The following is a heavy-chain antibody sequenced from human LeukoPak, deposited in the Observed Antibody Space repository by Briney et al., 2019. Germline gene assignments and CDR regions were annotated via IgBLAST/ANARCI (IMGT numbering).Heavy chain of an antibody. J-gene: IGHJ5*02. D-gene: IGHD2-15*01. CDR2: TQYDGSNK. CDR1: GFIFSRSG. V-gene: IGHV3-30*02. Sequence: GGSLRLSCAASGFIFSRSGMHWVRQAPGKGLKWVTFTQYDGSNKYYADSVKGRFTISRDNSKNTLYLQMNSLRAEDTAVYYCARGKTQYCSGGSCYFAWGQGTLVTVSS. CDR3: ARGKTQYCSGGSCYFA.